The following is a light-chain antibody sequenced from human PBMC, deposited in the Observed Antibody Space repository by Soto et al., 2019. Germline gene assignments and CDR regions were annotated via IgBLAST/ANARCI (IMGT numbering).Light chain of an antibody. CDR2: EVN. J-gene: IGLJ2*01. V-gene: IGLV2-8*01. CDR3: SSYATSNNWAVI. CDR1: SSDVGGYNY. Sequence: QSVLTQPPSASGSPGQSVTISCTGTSSDVGGYNYVSWYQQHPGKAPQLIIFEVNKRPSGVPDRFSGSKSGNTASLTVSGLQAEDEADYFCSSYATSNNWAVIFGGGTKLTVL.